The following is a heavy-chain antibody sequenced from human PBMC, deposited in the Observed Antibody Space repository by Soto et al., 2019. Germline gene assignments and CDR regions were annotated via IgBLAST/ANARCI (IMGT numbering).Heavy chain of an antibody. D-gene: IGHD3-10*01. CDR1: NFIFSDFW. Sequence: EVQLVESGGGLVQPGGSLRLSCAASNFIFSDFWMHWVRQAPGKGLVWVSRIDNDETSASYADSVKGRFTISRDNAKNTLFLQMNSLRAEDTAVYFCARGPDNAGSASYGMDVW. CDR3: ARGPDNAGSASYGMDV. V-gene: IGHV3-74*01. CDR2: IDNDETSA. J-gene: IGHJ6*01.